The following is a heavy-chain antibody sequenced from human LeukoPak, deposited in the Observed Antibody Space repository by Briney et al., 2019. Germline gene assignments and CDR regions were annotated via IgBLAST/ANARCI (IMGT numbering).Heavy chain of an antibody. V-gene: IGHV3-74*01. J-gene: IGHJ3*02. D-gene: IGHD2-21*02. Sequence: GGSPRLSCAASGFTFSSYWMHWVRQAPGKGLVWVSRINSDGSSTSYADSVKGRFTISRDNAKNTLYLQMNSLRAEDTAVYYCARVLPAYCGGDCYSVDAFDIWGQGTMVTVSS. CDR1: GFTFSSYW. CDR2: INSDGSST. CDR3: ARVLPAYCGGDCYSVDAFDI.